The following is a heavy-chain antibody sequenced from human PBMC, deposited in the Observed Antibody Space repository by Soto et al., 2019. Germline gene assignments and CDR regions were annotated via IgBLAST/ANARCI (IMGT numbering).Heavy chain of an antibody. D-gene: IGHD6-19*01. CDR1: GGSISSYYW. J-gene: IGHJ4*01. Sequence: TLSLTCTVSGGSISSYYWSWIRQPPGKGLEWLALIDWNDDRYYSTSLRTRLSISKDASKNQVVLTMANLDHMDTATYYCARLVAVPGLGHDYWGHGTLVTVSS. V-gene: IGHV2-70*18. CDR2: IDWNDDR. CDR3: ARLVAVPGLGHDY.